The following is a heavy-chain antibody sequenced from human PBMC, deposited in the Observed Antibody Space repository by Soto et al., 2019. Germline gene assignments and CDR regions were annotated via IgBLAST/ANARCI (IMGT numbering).Heavy chain of an antibody. CDR3: PRGQVMITFGGVIVIPIEFMDV. Sequence: QVQLVESGGGVVQPGRSLRLSCAASGFTFSSYGMHWVRQAPGKGLEWVAVIWYDGSNKYYADSVKGRFTISRDNSKNTLYLQMNSLRAEDTAVYYCPRGQVMITFGGVIVIPIEFMDVWGKGTTVTVSS. V-gene: IGHV3-33*01. CDR1: GFTFSSYG. J-gene: IGHJ6*03. CDR2: IWYDGSNK. D-gene: IGHD3-16*02.